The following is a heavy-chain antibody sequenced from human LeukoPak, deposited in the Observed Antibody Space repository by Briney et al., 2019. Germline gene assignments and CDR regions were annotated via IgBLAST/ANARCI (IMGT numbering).Heavy chain of an antibody. CDR3: ARDLIVVVTASSSNWFDP. J-gene: IGHJ5*02. V-gene: IGHV1-18*01. D-gene: IGHD2-21*02. CDR2: ISAYNGNT. Sequence: ASVKVSCKASGYTFTSYGISWVRQAPGQGLEWMGWISAYNGNTNYAQKLQGRVTMTTDTSTSTAYMELRRLRSDDTAVYYCARDLIVVVTASSSNWFDPWGQGTLVTVSS. CDR1: GYTFTSYG.